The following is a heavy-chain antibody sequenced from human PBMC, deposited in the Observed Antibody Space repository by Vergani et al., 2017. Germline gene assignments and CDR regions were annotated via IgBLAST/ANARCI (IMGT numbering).Heavy chain of an antibody. V-gene: IGHV3-23*01. Sequence: EVQLLESGGGLVQPGGSLRLSCEASGFSFPGYAMSWVRQAPGKGLEWVSSVSGSSATPYYADSVKGRFIISRDNSKNTLHLQMNSLRADDTAVYYCAKSSDFWRGFQGFDSWGQGSLVTVSS. D-gene: IGHD3-3*01. CDR2: VSGSSATP. J-gene: IGHJ5*01. CDR3: AKSSDFWRGFQGFDS. CDR1: GFSFPGYA.